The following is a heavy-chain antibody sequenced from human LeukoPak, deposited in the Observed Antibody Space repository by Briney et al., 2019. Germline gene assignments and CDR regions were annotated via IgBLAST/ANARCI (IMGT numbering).Heavy chain of an antibody. CDR1: GFTFSSYD. CDR3: ARDMGSSRLDY. D-gene: IGHD6-6*01. Sequence: GGSLRLSCAASGFTFSSYDMNWVRQAPGKGLEWVASISSTGSYIYYADSVKGRFSISRDNAKNSLYLQVNSLRAEDTAVYSCARDMGSSRLDYWGQGTLVTVFS. CDR2: ISSTGSYI. V-gene: IGHV3-21*01. J-gene: IGHJ4*02.